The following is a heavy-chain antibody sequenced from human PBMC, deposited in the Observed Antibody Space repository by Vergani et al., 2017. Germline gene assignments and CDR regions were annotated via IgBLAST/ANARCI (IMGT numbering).Heavy chain of an antibody. Sequence: QVQLQESGPGLVKPSQTLSLTCTVSGGSISSGGYYWSWIRQHPGKGLEWIGYIYYRGSTYYNPSLKSRVTISVDTSKNQFSLKLSSVTAADTAVYYCARDIAARGYWYVDLWGRGTLVTVSS. CDR1: GGSISSGGYY. D-gene: IGHD6-6*01. CDR2: IYYRGST. CDR3: ARDIAARGYWYVDL. J-gene: IGHJ2*01. V-gene: IGHV4-31*03.